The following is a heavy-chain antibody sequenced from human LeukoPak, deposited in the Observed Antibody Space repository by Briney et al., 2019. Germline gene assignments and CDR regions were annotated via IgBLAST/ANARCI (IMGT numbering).Heavy chain of an antibody. V-gene: IGHV1-18*01. D-gene: IGHD2-2*01. J-gene: IGHJ4*02. CDR2: ISAYNGNT. CDR3: ARVNPGYCSSTSCYHQQEKYYFDY. Sequence: GASVKVSCKASGYTFTSYDINWVRQAPGQGLEWMGWISAYNGNTNYAQKLQGRVTMTTDTSTSTAYMELRSLRSDDTAVYHCARVNPGYCSSTSCYHQQEKYYFDYWGQGTLVTVSS. CDR1: GYTFTSYD.